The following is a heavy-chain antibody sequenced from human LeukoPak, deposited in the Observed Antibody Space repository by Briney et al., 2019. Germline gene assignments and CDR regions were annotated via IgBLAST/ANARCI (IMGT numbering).Heavy chain of an antibody. Sequence: NPSETLSLTCSVSGDSISSSSYFWDWIRQPPGKGLEWIGTIYFSGSTYYNPSLKSRATISIDTSENQFSLKLNPVTAADTAVYYCARRVAVSGTGHYFDYWGQGTPVTVSS. CDR1: GDSISSSSYF. D-gene: IGHD6-19*01. CDR3: ARRVAVSGTGHYFDY. V-gene: IGHV4-39*01. CDR2: IYFSGST. J-gene: IGHJ4*02.